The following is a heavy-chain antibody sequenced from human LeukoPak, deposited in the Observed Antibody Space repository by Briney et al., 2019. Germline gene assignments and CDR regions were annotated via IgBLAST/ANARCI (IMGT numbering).Heavy chain of an antibody. V-gene: IGHV3-7*01. Sequence: PGGSLRLSCGASGFSFSDYAMHWVRQAPGKGLEWVANIKQDGSEKYYVDSVKGRFTISRDNAKNSLYLQMNSLRAEDTAVYYCARDRGYYGSGSWAPFFDYWGQGTLVTVSS. CDR1: GFSFSDYA. J-gene: IGHJ4*02. CDR2: IKQDGSEK. CDR3: ARDRGYYGSGSWAPFFDY. D-gene: IGHD3-10*01.